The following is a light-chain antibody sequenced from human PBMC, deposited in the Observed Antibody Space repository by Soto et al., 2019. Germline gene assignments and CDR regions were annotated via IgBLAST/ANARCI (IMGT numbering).Light chain of an antibody. CDR3: SAYAGSSTLV. Sequence: QSVPTQPPSASGSPGQSVTFSCTGTSSDVGGYNYVSWYQQYPGKAPKLMIYEVYKRPSGVPDRFSGSKSGNTASLTVSGLQPEDEADYYCSAYAGSSTLVFGGGTKVTVL. CDR1: SSDVGGYNY. J-gene: IGLJ2*01. V-gene: IGLV2-8*01. CDR2: EVY.